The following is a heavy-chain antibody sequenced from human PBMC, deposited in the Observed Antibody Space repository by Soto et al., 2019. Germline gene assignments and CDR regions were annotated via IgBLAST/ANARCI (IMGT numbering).Heavy chain of an antibody. V-gene: IGHV3-48*02. CDR1: GFTFSSYS. CDR2: ISPSSSTI. Sequence: SLRLSCAASGFTFSSYSMNWFRQAPGKGLEWLSYISPSSSTIYYADSVKGRFTISRDNAKNSLFLHVTSLGDEDTAVYYCARDFDSLNDYWGQGTLVTVSS. J-gene: IGHJ4*02. D-gene: IGHD3-22*01. CDR3: ARDFDSLNDY.